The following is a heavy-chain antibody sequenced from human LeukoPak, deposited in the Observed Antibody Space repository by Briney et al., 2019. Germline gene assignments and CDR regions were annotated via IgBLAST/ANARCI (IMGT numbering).Heavy chain of an antibody. Sequence: GGSLRLSCAASGFTFSSYNINWVRQAPGKGLEWVSYISSSSSTTYYADSVKGRFTISRDNANNSLYLQMNSLRDEDTAVYYCARHIGDYFASGSYRPFFDYWGQGILVTVSS. CDR3: ARHIGDYFASGSYRPFFDY. CDR2: ISSSSSTT. J-gene: IGHJ4*02. V-gene: IGHV3-48*02. D-gene: IGHD3-10*01. CDR1: GFTFSSYN.